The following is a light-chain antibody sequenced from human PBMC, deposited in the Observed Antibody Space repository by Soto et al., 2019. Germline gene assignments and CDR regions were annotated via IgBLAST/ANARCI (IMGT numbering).Light chain of an antibody. Sequence: QSVLTQPASVSGSPGQSIRISCTGTSGDVGGYNYVSWYQQHPGKAPKLMIYEVSNRPSGVSNRFSGSKSGNTASLTISGLQAEDEADYYCSSYTSSSTLDYVFGTGTQLTVL. CDR1: SGDVGGYNY. CDR2: EVS. J-gene: IGLJ1*01. V-gene: IGLV2-14*01. CDR3: SSYTSSSTLDYV.